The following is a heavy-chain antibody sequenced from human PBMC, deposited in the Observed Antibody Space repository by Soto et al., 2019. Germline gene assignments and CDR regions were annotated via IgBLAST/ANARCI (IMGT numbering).Heavy chain of an antibody. J-gene: IGHJ6*02. CDR2: IHYTGSI. CDR1: GGSISSEYFH. CDR3: AREDDGGDRDYYGLDV. V-gene: IGHV4-30-4*08. D-gene: IGHD2-21*02. Sequence: QVQLQQSGPGLVEPSQTLSLTCAVSGGSISSEYFHWTWIRQSPGKGLEWIGYIHYTGSIMYKPSLKSRLTMAVDTTKNQFSLQLTSVTAADTAVYFCAREDDGGDRDYYGLDVWGQGTTVTVSS.